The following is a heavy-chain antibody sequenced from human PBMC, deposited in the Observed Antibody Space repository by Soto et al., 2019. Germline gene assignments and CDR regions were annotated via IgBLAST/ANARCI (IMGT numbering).Heavy chain of an antibody. CDR3: ARRRYCGYDCYHKHYYGLDG. CDR2: IITVLGTT. Sequence: SVKVSCKASGDTFSSYAVNWVRQAPGRGLEWMGRIITVLGTTDYAQNFKGRLTITAEKSTKTVYMELSSLRSEDTAVYYCARRRYCGYDCYHKHYYGLDGRGQGTTVTVSS. V-gene: IGHV1-69*04. J-gene: IGHJ6*02. CDR1: GDTFSSYA. D-gene: IGHD2-21*01.